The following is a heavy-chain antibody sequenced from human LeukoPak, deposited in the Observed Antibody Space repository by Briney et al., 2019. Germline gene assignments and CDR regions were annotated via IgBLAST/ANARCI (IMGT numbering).Heavy chain of an antibody. J-gene: IGHJ5*02. Sequence: ASVKVSCKASGYTFSNYYVHWVRQAPGRGLEWMGAINPGGGSTNYAQKFQGRVTMTRDTSTSTVYMEMSSLRSEDTAVYYCARDSTVTTFRGCVDPWGQGTLVTVSS. CDR2: INPGGGST. CDR3: ARDSTVTTFRGCVDP. CDR1: GYTFSNYY. V-gene: IGHV1-46*01. D-gene: IGHD4-17*01.